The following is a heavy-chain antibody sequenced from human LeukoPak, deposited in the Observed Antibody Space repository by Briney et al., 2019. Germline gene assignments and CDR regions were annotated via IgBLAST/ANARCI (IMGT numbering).Heavy chain of an antibody. V-gene: IGHV4-59*08. CDR2: IYYTGST. Sequence: PSETLSLTCSVSGGSISSLYWSWIRQPPGKGLEWIGYIYYTGSTNYNPSLKSRVTMFVDMSKNQFSLRLSSVTAADTAVYYCARAGSGWSFDYWGQGTLVTVSS. J-gene: IGHJ4*02. D-gene: IGHD6-19*01. CDR3: ARAGSGWSFDY. CDR1: GGSISSLY.